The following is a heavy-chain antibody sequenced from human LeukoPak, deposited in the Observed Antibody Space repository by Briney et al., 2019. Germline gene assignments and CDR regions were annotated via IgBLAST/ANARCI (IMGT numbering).Heavy chain of an antibody. CDR1: GFTFSSYW. CDR2: INSDGSST. D-gene: IGHD4-23*01. V-gene: IGHV3-74*01. Sequence: PGGSLRLSCAASGFTFSSYWMPWVRQAPGKGLVWVSRINSDGSSTSYADSVKGRFTISRDNAKNTLYLQMNSLRAEDTAVYYCARGSPGGPYIFDYGGQGTLFTVSP. J-gene: IGHJ4*02. CDR3: ARGSPGGPYIFDY.